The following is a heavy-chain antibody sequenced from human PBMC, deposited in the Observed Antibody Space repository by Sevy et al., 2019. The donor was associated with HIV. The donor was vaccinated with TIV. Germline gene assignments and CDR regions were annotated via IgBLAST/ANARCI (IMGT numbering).Heavy chain of an antibody. CDR2: IYYSGST. CDR3: ARAIPYYDILTGRNYGVDV. Sequence: SETLSLTCAVSAASISNYYWTWIRQPPWKGLEWIGHIYYSGSTDYNPSLKSRVTISVDTSKNHFSLKLNSVTAADTGVYYCARAIPYYDILTGRNYGVDVWGQGTTVTVSS. CDR1: AASISNYY. D-gene: IGHD3-9*01. V-gene: IGHV4-59*01. J-gene: IGHJ6*02.